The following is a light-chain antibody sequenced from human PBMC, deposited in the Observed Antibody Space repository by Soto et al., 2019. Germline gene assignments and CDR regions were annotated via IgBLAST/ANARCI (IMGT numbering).Light chain of an antibody. CDR1: QGVGRN. Sequence: EILMTHSLDTLYVSPWERATLSCRASQGVGRNLAGYHQKPGQAPRLLIFGASNRATSIPARFSGSGSGTEFTLTISSLQSEDFAVYYCQQYNDWPPWTFGQGTKVDIK. CDR2: GAS. V-gene: IGKV3-15*01. CDR3: QQYNDWPPWT. J-gene: IGKJ1*01.